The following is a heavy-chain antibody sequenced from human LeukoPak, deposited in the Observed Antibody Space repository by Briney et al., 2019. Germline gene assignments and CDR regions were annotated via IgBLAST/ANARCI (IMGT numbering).Heavy chain of an antibody. Sequence: GGSLRLSCEASGFTFSTYWMSWVRQAPGKGLEWVANIKQDGSETYYVDSVKGRFTISRDNAKNSLFLQVNSLRAEDTAIYYCTRGQYSYGYWGQRTVVIVSS. V-gene: IGHV3-7*01. J-gene: IGHJ4*02. CDR2: IKQDGSET. D-gene: IGHD5-18*01. CDR1: GFTFSTYW. CDR3: TRGQYSYGY.